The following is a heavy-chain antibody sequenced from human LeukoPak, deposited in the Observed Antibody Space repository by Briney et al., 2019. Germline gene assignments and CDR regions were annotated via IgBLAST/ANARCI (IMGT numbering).Heavy chain of an antibody. CDR3: AREKRIAAAGTFWFDP. CDR2: INPNSGGT. CDR1: GYTFTGYY. V-gene: IGHV1-2*02. D-gene: IGHD6-13*01. J-gene: IGHJ5*02. Sequence: ASVKVSCKASGYTFTGYYMHWVRQAPGQGLELMGWINPNSGGTNYAQKFQGRVTMTRDTSISTAYMELSRLRSDDTAVYYCAREKRIAAAGTFWFDPWGQGTLVTVSS.